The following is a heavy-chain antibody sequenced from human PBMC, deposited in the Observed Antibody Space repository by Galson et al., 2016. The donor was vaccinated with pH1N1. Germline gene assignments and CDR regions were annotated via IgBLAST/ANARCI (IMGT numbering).Heavy chain of an antibody. CDR2: IGKNGGT. Sequence: SLRLSCAASGFTFSSHAMSWVRQAPGKGPQWVSGIGKNGGTYYIDSVRDRFTISRDNSRNILYLQMNSLRVEDTARYYCVKPDSEHSGDHWGQGTLVTVSS. V-gene: IGHV3-23*01. J-gene: IGHJ5*02. CDR1: GFTFSSHA. CDR3: VKPDSEHSGDH. D-gene: IGHD6-19*01.